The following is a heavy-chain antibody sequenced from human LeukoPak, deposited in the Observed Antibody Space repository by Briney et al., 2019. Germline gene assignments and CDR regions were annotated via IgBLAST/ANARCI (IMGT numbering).Heavy chain of an antibody. CDR1: GNYW. V-gene: IGHV3-74*01. J-gene: IGHJ4*02. Sequence: GGSLRLSCAASGNYWMHWVRQAPGKGLVWVSHINSDGSWTGYADSVKGRFTISKDNAKNTVYLQMNNLRAEDTAVYYCVSFYETYWGRGALVTVSS. D-gene: IGHD2-2*01. CDR3: VSFYETY. CDR2: INSDGSWT.